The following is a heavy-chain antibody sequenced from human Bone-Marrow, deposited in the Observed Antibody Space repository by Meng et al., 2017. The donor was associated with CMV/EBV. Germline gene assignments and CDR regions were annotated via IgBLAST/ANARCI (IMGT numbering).Heavy chain of an antibody. CDR2: IRYDGSNK. J-gene: IGHJ4*02. V-gene: IGHV3-30*02. CDR1: GFTFSSYE. CDR3: AKDQVAAAAYYFDY. D-gene: IGHD6-13*01. Sequence: GESLKISCAASGFTFSSYEMNWVRQAPGKGLEWVAFIRYDGSNKYYADSVKGRFTISRDNSKNTLYLQMNSLRAEDTAVYYCAKDQVAAAAYYFDYWGQGTLVTVSS.